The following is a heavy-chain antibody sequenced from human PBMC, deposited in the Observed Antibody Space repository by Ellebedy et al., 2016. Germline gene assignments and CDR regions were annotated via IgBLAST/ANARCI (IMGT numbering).Heavy chain of an antibody. V-gene: IGHV3-23*01. J-gene: IGHJ2*01. D-gene: IGHD2-8*01. CDR3: AKGGVHWYFDL. CDR1: GFTFSRYG. Sequence: GESLKISXAASGFTFSRYGMQWVRQAPGKGLEWVSAISGSGGSTYYADSVKGRFTISRDNSKNTLYLQMNSLRAEDTAVYYCAKGGVHWYFDLWGRGTLVTVSS. CDR2: ISGSGGST.